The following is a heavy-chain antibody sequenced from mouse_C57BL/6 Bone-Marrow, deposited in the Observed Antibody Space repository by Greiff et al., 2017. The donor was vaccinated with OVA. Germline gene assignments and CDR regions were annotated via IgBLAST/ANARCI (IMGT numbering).Heavy chain of an antibody. CDR3: AIYDGYYGGYFDV. Sequence: QVQLQQPGAELVMPGASVKLSCKASGYTFTSSWMHWVKQRPGPCLEWIGEIDPSDSYTNYNQKFQGKSTWTVDKASSTAYMQLSSLTSSDSAVYYCAIYDGYYGGYFDVWGTGTTVTVSS. CDR1: GYTFTSSW. CDR2: IDPSDSYT. V-gene: IGHV1-69*01. J-gene: IGHJ1*03. D-gene: IGHD2-3*01.